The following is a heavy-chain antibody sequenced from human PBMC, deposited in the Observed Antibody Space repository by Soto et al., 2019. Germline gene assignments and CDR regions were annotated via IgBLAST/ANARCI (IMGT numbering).Heavy chain of an antibody. CDR3: AREGFSSYGMDV. J-gene: IGHJ6*02. V-gene: IGHV3-48*03. D-gene: IGHD6-19*01. Sequence: EVQLVESGGGLVQPGGSLRLSCAASGFTFSSYEMNWVRQAPGKGLEWVSYISSGGSTIYYADSVKGRFTISRDNAKSSLYLQMNSLIAEDTAAYYCAREGFSSYGMDVWGQGTTVTVSS. CDR2: ISSGGSTI. CDR1: GFTFSSYE.